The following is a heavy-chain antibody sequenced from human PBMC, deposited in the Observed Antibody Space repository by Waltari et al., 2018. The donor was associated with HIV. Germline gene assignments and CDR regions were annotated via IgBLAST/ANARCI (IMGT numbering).Heavy chain of an antibody. CDR2: ISISSTI. CDR1: GFTFSSDS. D-gene: IGHD5-18*01. V-gene: IGHV3-48*01. Sequence: EVQLVESGGGLVQPGGSLRLSCAASGFTFSSDSMNWVSQAPGKGLEWVSYISISSTIYYADSVKGRFTISRDNAKNSLYLQMNSLRAEDTAVYYCARVDTAMVSYGMDVWGQGTTVTVSS. CDR3: ARVDTAMVSYGMDV. J-gene: IGHJ6*02.